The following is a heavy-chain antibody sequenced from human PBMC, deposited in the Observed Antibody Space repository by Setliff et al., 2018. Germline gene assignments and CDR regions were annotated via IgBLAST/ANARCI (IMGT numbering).Heavy chain of an antibody. CDR3: ARRVTAAGGSFFYGWFDP. J-gene: IGHJ5*02. D-gene: IGHD2-2*01. CDR1: GGSISSSSYY. CDR2: IYYSGST. V-gene: IGHV4-39*01. Sequence: LSLTCTVSGGSISSSSYYWGWIRQPPGKGLEWIGSIYYSGSTYYNPSLKSRVTISVDTSKNQFSLKLSSVTAADTAVYYCARRVTAAGGSFFYGWFDPWGQGTRVTVSS.